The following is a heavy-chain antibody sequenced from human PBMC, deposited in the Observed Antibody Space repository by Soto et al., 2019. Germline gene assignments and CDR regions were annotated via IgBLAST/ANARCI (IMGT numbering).Heavy chain of an antibody. V-gene: IGHV4-34*01. D-gene: IGHD3-16*02. CDR3: ARLYDYIWGSYRYTSFDY. CDR2: INHSGST. Sequence: QVQLQQWGAGLLKPSETLSLTCAVYGGSFSGYYWSWIRQPPGKGLEWIGEINHSGSTNYNPSLKSRVTISVDTSKNQSSLKLSSVTAADTAVYYCARLYDYIWGSYRYTSFDYWGQGTLVTVSS. J-gene: IGHJ4*02. CDR1: GGSFSGYY.